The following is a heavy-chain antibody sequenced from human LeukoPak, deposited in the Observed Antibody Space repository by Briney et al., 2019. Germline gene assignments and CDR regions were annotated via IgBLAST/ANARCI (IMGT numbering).Heavy chain of an antibody. Sequence: TPSESLSLTCTVSGGSVSSGSYYWSWIRQPPGKGLEWIGYIYYSGSTNYNPSLKSRVTISVDTSKNQFSLTLCSVTAADTAVYYCARDSDCSGGSCYSDGYYYYYGMDVWGKGTTVTVSS. D-gene: IGHD2-15*01. CDR1: GGSVSSGSYY. CDR3: ARDSDCSGGSCYSDGYYYYYGMDV. V-gene: IGHV4-61*01. CDR2: IYYSGST. J-gene: IGHJ6*04.